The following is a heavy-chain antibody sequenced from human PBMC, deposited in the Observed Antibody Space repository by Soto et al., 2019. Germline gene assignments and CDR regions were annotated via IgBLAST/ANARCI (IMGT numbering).Heavy chain of an antibody. Sequence: PSETLSLTCTVSGGSISSSSYYWGWIRQPPGKGLEWIGSIYYSGSTYYIPSLKSRVTISVDTSKNQFSLKLSSVTAADTAVYYCASPYYDILTGYYPTYYYDMDVLGQGTTVTVSS. CDR2: IYYSGST. D-gene: IGHD3-9*01. CDR1: GGSISSSSYY. J-gene: IGHJ6*02. V-gene: IGHV4-39*01. CDR3: ASPYYDILTGYYPTYYYDMDV.